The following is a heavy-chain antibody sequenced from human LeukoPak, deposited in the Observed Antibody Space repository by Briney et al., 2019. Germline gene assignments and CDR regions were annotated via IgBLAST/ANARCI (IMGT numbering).Heavy chain of an antibody. D-gene: IGHD3-22*01. J-gene: IGHJ6*03. V-gene: IGHV3-53*01. CDR2: IYSGGST. CDR3: ARGGPNGSGYYYYYYYMDV. Sequence: PGGSLRLSCAASGFTVSSNYMSWVRQAPGKGLEWVSVIYSGGSTYYADSVKGRFTISRDNSKNTLYLQMNSLRAEDTAVYYCARGGPNGSGYYYYYYYMDVWGKGTTVTVSS. CDR1: GFTVSSNY.